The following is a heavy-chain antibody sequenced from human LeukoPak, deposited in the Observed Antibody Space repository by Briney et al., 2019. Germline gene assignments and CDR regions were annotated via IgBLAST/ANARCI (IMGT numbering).Heavy chain of an antibody. CDR2: IITIFGTA. Sequence: SVTLSFNASGGTFSSYAISWVRQAPGQGLEWMGGIITIFGTANYAQKFQGRVTITTDESTSTAYMELSSLRSEDTAVYYCAREATIFGVVTSFDYWGQGTLVTVSS. CDR3: AREATIFGVVTSFDY. CDR1: GGTFSSYA. D-gene: IGHD3-3*01. J-gene: IGHJ4*02. V-gene: IGHV1-69*05.